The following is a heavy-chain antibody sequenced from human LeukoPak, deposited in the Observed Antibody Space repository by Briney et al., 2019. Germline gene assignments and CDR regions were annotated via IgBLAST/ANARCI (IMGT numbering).Heavy chain of an antibody. CDR1: GFTFRSYW. V-gene: IGHV3-7*01. CDR2: IKQDGSEV. Sequence: PGGSLRLSCAASGFTFRSYWMDWVRQAPGKGLERVANIKQDGSEVYYVDSVKGRFTISRDNTKNSLFLHMSSLRAEDTAVYFCASSYFDNSLHAYDIWGQGTMVTVSS. CDR3: ASSYFDNSLHAYDI. D-gene: IGHD3-22*01. J-gene: IGHJ3*02.